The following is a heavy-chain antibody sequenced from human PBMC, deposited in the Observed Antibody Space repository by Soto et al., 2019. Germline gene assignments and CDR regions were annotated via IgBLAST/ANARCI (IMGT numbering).Heavy chain of an antibody. CDR2: ISAYNGNT. Sequence: GASVKVSCKAPGYTFTSYGISWVRQAPGQGLEWMGWISAYNGNTNYAQKLQGRVTMTTDTSTSTAYMELRSLRSDDTAVYYCAKVISDYYYYMDVWGKGTTVTVSS. CDR1: GYTFTSYG. V-gene: IGHV1-18*01. CDR3: AKVISDYYYYMDV. J-gene: IGHJ6*03.